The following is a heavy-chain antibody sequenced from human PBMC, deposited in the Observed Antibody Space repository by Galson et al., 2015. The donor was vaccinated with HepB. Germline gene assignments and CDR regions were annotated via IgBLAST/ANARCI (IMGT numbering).Heavy chain of an antibody. Sequence: SLRLSCAASGFTVSSNYMSWVRQAPGKGLEWVSVIYSGGSTYYADSVKGRLTISRDNSKNTLYLQMNSLRAEDTAVYYCASRSLTKLGYCSGGSCYRYYGMDVWGQGTTVTVSS. D-gene: IGHD2-15*01. V-gene: IGHV3-66*01. CDR2: IYSGGST. J-gene: IGHJ6*02. CDR1: GFTVSSNY. CDR3: ASRSLTKLGYCSGGSCYRYYGMDV.